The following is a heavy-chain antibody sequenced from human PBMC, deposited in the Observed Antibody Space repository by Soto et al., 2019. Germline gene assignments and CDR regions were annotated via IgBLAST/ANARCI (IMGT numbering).Heavy chain of an antibody. CDR2: ISYDGRNK. J-gene: IGHJ4*02. Sequence: QVQLVESGGGVVQPGRSLRLSCAASGFTFNSYGMHWVRQAPGKGLEWVAGISYDGRNKYYADSVKGRFTISRDSSKNTLYLQMNSLRGVDTAVYYCAKGDIVTSIGVFDYWGQGTLVTVSS. D-gene: IGHD5-12*01. V-gene: IGHV3-30*18. CDR1: GFTFNSYG. CDR3: AKGDIVTSIGVFDY.